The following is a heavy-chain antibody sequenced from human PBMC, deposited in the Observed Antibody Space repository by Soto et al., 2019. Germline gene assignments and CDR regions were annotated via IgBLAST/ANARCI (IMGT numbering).Heavy chain of an antibody. CDR1: GYTFTSYA. J-gene: IGHJ4*02. Sequence: ASVKVSCKASGYTFTSYAMHWVRQAPGQRLEWMGWINAGNGNTKYSQKFQGRVTITRDTSASTAYMELSSLRSEDTAMYYCARWAAGIDYCGQGTLCTVSS. CDR2: INAGNGNT. CDR3: ARWAAGIDY. V-gene: IGHV1-3*01. D-gene: IGHD6-13*01.